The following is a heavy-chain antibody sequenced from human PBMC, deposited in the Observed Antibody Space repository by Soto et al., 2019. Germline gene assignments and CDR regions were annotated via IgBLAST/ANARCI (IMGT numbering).Heavy chain of an antibody. CDR1: GYTFTNYF. Sequence: ASVKVSCKASGYTFTNYFMHWVRQAPGQGLEWMGMINPSGDSTTYAQKFQGRVTMTRDTSTGTVYMELSSLRSDDTAVYYCARQTIYYWYFDLWGRGALVTVSS. CDR3: ARQTIYYWYFDL. J-gene: IGHJ2*01. V-gene: IGHV1-46*01. CDR2: INPSGDST. D-gene: IGHD3-3*01.